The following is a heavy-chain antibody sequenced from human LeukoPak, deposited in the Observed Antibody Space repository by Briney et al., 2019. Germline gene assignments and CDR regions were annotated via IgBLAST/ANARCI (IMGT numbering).Heavy chain of an antibody. Sequence: SETLSLTCTVSGGSISSYYWSWIRQPPGKGLEWIGYIYTSGSTNYNPSLKSRVTISVDTSKNQFSLKLSSVTAADTAVYYCARSGHIYSSSWYWGSSFIYNWFDPWGQGTLGTVSS. CDR1: GGSISSYY. CDR3: ARSGHIYSSSWYWGSSFIYNWFDP. V-gene: IGHV4-4*09. D-gene: IGHD6-13*01. CDR2: IYTSGST. J-gene: IGHJ5*02.